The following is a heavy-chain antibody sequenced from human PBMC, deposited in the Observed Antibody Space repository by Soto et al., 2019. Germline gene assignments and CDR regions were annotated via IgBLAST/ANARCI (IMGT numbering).Heavy chain of an antibody. CDR3: ARDRGGSSSWYSTAPYYFDY. CDR1: GFTFSDYY. Sequence: QVQLVESGGGLVKPGGSLRLSCAASGFTFSDYYMSWIRQAPGKGLEWVSYISSSGSTIYYADSVKGRFTISRDNAKNSLYLQMNSLRAEDTAVYYCARDRGGSSSWYSTAPYYFDYWGQGTLVTVSS. V-gene: IGHV3-11*01. CDR2: ISSSGSTI. D-gene: IGHD6-13*01. J-gene: IGHJ4*02.